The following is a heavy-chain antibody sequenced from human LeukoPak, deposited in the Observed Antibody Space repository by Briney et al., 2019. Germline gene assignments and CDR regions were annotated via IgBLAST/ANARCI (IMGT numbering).Heavy chain of an antibody. D-gene: IGHD6-19*01. Sequence: GGSLRLSCAASGFTFSSAWMSWVRQAPGKGLVWVSHINNDGSSTTYADSVKGRFTISRDNAKNTLYLQMNSLRAEDTAVYYCARERSGWLFDYWGQGTLVTVSS. CDR2: INNDGSST. J-gene: IGHJ4*02. V-gene: IGHV3-74*01. CDR3: ARERSGWLFDY. CDR1: GFTFSSAW.